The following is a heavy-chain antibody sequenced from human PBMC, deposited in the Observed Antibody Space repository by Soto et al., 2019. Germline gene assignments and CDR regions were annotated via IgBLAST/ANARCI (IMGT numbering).Heavy chain of an antibody. J-gene: IGHJ4*02. CDR3: AKDRATVTMELFDY. Sequence: PWGSLRLSCAASGFSFSNHAMSCVRHAPGKRLEWVSAISGSGGSTYYADSVKGRFTISRDNSKNTLYLQMNSLRAEDTAVYYCAKDRATVTMELFDYWGQGTLVTVSS. D-gene: IGHD4-17*01. CDR2: ISGSGGST. CDR1: GFSFSNHA. V-gene: IGHV3-23*01.